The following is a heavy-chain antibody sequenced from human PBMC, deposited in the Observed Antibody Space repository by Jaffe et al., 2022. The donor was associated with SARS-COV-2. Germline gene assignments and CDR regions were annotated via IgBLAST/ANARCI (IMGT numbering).Heavy chain of an antibody. CDR2: IYYSGST. J-gene: IGHJ5*02. V-gene: IGHV4-59*01. CDR3: ARDAMTTVTPGGWNWFDP. D-gene: IGHD4-17*01. CDR1: GGSISSYY. Sequence: QVQLQESGPGLVKPSETLSLTCTVSGGSISSYYWSWIRQPPGKGLEWIGYIYYSGSTNYNPSLKSRVTISVDTSKNQFSLKLSSVTAADTAVYYCARDAMTTVTPGGWNWFDPWGQGTLVTVSS.